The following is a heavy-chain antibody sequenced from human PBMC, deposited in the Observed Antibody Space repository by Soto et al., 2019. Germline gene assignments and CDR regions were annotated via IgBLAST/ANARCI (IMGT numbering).Heavy chain of an antibody. J-gene: IGHJ4*02. CDR3: AREVGYSGSYYFDY. CDR1: GGSISSYY. Sequence: SETLSLTCTVSGGSISSYYWSWIRQPPGKGLEWIGYIYYSGSTNYNPSLKSRVTISVDTSKNQFSLKLSSVTAADTAVYYCAREVGYSGSYYFDYWGQGTLVTVSS. D-gene: IGHD1-26*01. V-gene: IGHV4-59*01. CDR2: IYYSGST.